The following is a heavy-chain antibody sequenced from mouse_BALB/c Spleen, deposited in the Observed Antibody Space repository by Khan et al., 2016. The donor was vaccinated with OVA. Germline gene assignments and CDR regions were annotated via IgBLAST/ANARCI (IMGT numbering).Heavy chain of an antibody. D-gene: IGHD1-1*01. CDR3: ARLAYYYDSDGFAY. V-gene: IGHV5-6*01. CDR2: VSTGGHYT. CDR1: GFTFSTYG. Sequence: EVQGVESGGDVVKPGGSLKLSCAASGFTFSTYGMSWVRQTPDKRLEWVATVSTGGHYTYYPDTVKGRFTISRDNAKNTLYLQMSSLKSEDTAMFYCARLAYYYDSDGFAYWGQGTLVTVSA. J-gene: IGHJ3*01.